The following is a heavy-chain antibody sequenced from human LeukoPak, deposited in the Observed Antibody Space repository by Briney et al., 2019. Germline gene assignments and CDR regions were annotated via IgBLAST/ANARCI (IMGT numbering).Heavy chain of an antibody. J-gene: IGHJ4*02. Sequence: GGSLRLSCAASGFTFTNYAMSWVRQAPGKGLEWVSTISGFADTTFYADSVKGRFTISRDTSKNTLLLQMSRLRAEDTAVYYCAKGDSSSYFSGFDYWGQGTLVTVSS. CDR2: ISGFADTT. CDR1: GFTFTNYA. V-gene: IGHV3-23*01. CDR3: AKGDSSSYFSGFDY. D-gene: IGHD6-13*01.